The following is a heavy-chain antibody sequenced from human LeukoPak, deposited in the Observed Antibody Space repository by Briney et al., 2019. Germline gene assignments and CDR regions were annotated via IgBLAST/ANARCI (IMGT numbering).Heavy chain of an antibody. CDR3: ARARGYYYYMDV. CDR1: GFTFSSYG. CDR2: IRYDGSNK. J-gene: IGHJ6*03. D-gene: IGHD2-15*01. V-gene: IGHV3-30*02. Sequence: QTGGSLRLSCAASGFTFSSYGMHWVRQAPGKGLEWVAFIRYDGSNKYYADSVKGRFTISRDNAKNSLYLQMNSLRAEDTAVYYCARARGYYYYMDVWGKGTTVTVSS.